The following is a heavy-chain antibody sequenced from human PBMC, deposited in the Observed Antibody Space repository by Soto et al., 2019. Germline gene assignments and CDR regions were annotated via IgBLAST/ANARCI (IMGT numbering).Heavy chain of an antibody. V-gene: IGHV4-31*03. D-gene: IGHD2-15*01. Sequence: QVQLQESGPGLVKPSQTLSLTCTVSGGSISSGGYYWSWIRQHPGKGLEWIGYIYYSGSTYYNPSLKSRVTLSVDTSKNQFSLKLSSVTAADTAVYYCARAHNSMRWSGKDYWYFDLWGRGTLVTVSS. CDR2: IYYSGST. J-gene: IGHJ2*01. CDR1: GGSISSGGYY. CDR3: ARAHNSMRWSGKDYWYFDL.